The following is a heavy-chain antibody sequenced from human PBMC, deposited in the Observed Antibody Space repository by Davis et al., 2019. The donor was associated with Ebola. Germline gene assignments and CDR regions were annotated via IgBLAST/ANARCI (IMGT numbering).Heavy chain of an antibody. CDR1: GITLSSYR. CDR2: ISGSGYYI. CDR3: AKDSYVGSGGYYYYGMDV. V-gene: IGHV3-21*06. Sequence: GGSLRLSCTAFGITLSSYRINWVRQAPGKGLEWVACISGSGYYIYYADSLKGRFTISRDNAKSSVFLQMNSLGPEDTAVYYCAKDSYVGSGGYYYYGMDVWGQGTTVTVSS. D-gene: IGHD3-10*01. J-gene: IGHJ6*02.